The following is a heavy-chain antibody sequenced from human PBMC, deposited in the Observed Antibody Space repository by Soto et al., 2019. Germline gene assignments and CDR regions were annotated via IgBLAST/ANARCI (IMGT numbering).Heavy chain of an antibody. CDR3: ARHDCISTSCYYYYYYSMDV. J-gene: IGHJ6*02. CDR2: IIPIFDTA. CDR1: GGTFSSYA. V-gene: IGHV1-69*12. Sequence: QVQLVQSGAEVKKPGSSVKVSCKTSGGTFSSYAISWVRQAPGQGLEWMGGIIPIFDTANYAQKFQGRVTITADESTSTAYMELSRLRSEETAVYYCARHDCISTSCYYYYYYSMDVWGQGTTVTVSS. D-gene: IGHD2-2*01.